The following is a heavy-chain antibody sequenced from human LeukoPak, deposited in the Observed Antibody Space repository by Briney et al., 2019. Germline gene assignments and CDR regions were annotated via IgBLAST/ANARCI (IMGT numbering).Heavy chain of an antibody. CDR3: ARAQWTTVGDYFDY. D-gene: IGHD4-23*01. J-gene: IGHJ4*02. V-gene: IGHV3-21*01. Sequence: GGSLRLSCAASGFTFSSYTMNWVRQAPGKGLEWVSSISSSSSYIYYADSVKGRFTISRDNAKKSLYLQMNRLRAEDTAVYYCARAQWTTVGDYFDYWGQGTLVTVSS. CDR2: ISSSSSYI. CDR1: GFTFSSYT.